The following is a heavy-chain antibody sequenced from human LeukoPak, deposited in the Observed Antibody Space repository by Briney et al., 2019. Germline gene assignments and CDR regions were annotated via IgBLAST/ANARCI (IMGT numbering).Heavy chain of an antibody. V-gene: IGHV3-30*18. J-gene: IGHJ6*02. D-gene: IGHD2-2*01. CDR1: GFTFSSYG. CDR2: ISYDGSNK. CDR3: AKCDIVVVPAAAITQTYYYYYGMDV. Sequence: GGSLRLSCAASGFTFSSYGMHWVRQAPGKGLEWVAVISYDGSNKYYGDSVKGRFTISRDNSKNTLYLQMNSLRAEDTAVYYCAKCDIVVVPAAAITQTYYYYYGMDVWGQGITVTVSS.